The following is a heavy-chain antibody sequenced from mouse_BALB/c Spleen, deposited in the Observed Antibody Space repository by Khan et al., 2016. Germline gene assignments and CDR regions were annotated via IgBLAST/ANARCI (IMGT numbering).Heavy chain of an antibody. CDR3: ARTTATGSGY. Sequence: EVQLQESGPGLVKPSQSLSLTCTVTGYSITSDYAWNWIRQFPGNKLEWMGYISYSGSTSYNPSLKSRISITRDTSKNQFFLQLNSVTTEDTATYYCARTTATGSGYWGQGTTLTVSS. CDR1: GYSITSDYA. V-gene: IGHV3-2*02. D-gene: IGHD1-2*01. CDR2: ISYSGST. J-gene: IGHJ2*01.